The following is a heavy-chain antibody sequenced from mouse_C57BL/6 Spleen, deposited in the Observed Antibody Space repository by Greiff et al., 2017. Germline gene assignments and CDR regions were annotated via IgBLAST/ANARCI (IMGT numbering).Heavy chain of an antibody. J-gene: IGHJ1*03. CDR1: GFTFSDYG. CDR3: ASPSYYGSSYCYFDV. D-gene: IGHD1-1*01. CDR2: ISSGSSTI. V-gene: IGHV5-17*01. Sequence: EVKLMESGGGLVKPGGSLKLSCAASGFTFSDYGMHWVRQAPEKGLAWVAYISSGSSTIYYADTVKGRFTISIDNAKIPLFRQMTSLRSEDTAMYYFASPSYYGSSYCYFDVWGTGTTVTVSS.